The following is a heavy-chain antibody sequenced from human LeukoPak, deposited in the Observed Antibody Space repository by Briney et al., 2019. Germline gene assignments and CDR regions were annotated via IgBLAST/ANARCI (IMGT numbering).Heavy chain of an antibody. J-gene: IGHJ4*02. CDR2: ISYDGSNK. CDR3: AKDLSQLIRITMVRGYFDY. Sequence: PGRSLRLSCAASGFTFSSYGMHWVRQAPGKGLEWVAVISYDGSNKYYADSVKGRFTISRDNSKITLYLQMNSLRAEDTAVYYCAKDLSQLIRITMVRGYFDYWGQGTLVTVSS. CDR1: GFTFSSYG. D-gene: IGHD3-10*01. V-gene: IGHV3-30*18.